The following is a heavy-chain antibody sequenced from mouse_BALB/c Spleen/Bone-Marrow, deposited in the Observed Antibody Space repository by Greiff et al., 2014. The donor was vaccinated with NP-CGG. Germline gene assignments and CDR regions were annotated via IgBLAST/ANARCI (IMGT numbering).Heavy chain of an antibody. D-gene: IGHD2-3*01. Sequence: QVQLQQSGPELVKPGASVRISCKASGYTFTNYYIHWVKQRPGQGLEWIGWIYPVNVHANFNEKFRGKATLTADKSSSTAYMQLISLISEDSAVYFCARWLLPYNAMDYWGQGASVTVSS. CDR3: ARWLLPYNAMDY. J-gene: IGHJ4*01. CDR1: GYTFTNYY. CDR2: IYPVNVHA. V-gene: IGHV1S56*01.